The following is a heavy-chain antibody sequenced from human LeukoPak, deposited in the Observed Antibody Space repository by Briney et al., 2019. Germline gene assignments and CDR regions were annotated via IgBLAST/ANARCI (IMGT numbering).Heavy chain of an antibody. J-gene: IGHJ4*02. CDR2: IYYSGST. CDR1: RGSISSSSYY. Sequence: SETLSLTCTVSRGSISSSSYYWGWIRQPPGKGLEWIGSIYYSGSTYYNPSLKSRVTISVDTSKNQFSLKLSSVTAADTAVYYCARILLWFGELLNWGQGTLVTVSS. CDR3: ARILLWFGELLN. V-gene: IGHV4-39*07. D-gene: IGHD3-10*01.